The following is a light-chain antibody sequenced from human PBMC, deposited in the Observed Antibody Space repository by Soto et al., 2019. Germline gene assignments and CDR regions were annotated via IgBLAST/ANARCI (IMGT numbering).Light chain of an antibody. Sequence: DIQMTQSPSTLSASVGDTVTITCRASQSVSTWLAWYQQKPGKAPNLLIYQASSLESGVPPTFSGSGSGTEFTLTISSLQPDDFATYYCQQFNTYPYTFGNGTKLEIK. CDR2: QAS. J-gene: IGKJ2*01. CDR1: QSVSTW. CDR3: QQFNTYPYT. V-gene: IGKV1-5*03.